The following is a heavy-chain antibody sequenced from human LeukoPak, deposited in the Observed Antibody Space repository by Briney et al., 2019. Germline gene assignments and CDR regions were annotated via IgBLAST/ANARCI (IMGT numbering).Heavy chain of an antibody. V-gene: IGHV3-11*01. CDR2: ISSSGSTI. Sequence: PGGSLRLSCAASRFTFSGYYMSWIRQAPGKGLEWVSYISSSGSTIYYADSVKGRFTISRDNAKNSLYLQMNSLRAEDTAVYYCARAGRNYWYYFDYWGQGTLVTVSS. J-gene: IGHJ4*02. CDR1: RFTFSGYY. D-gene: IGHD1-7*01. CDR3: ARAGRNYWYYFDY.